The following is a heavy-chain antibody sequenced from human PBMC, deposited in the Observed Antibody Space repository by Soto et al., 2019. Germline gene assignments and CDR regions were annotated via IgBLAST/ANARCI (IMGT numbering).Heavy chain of an antibody. CDR3: ARDRKYSSSSPDAFDI. Sequence: QVQLVQSGAEVKKPGASVKVSCKASGYTFTSYGISWVRQAPGQGLEWMGWISAYNGNTNYAQKLQGRVTMTTDTSTSTAYMERRSLRSAETAVYYCARDRKYSSSSPDAFDIWGRGTMVTVSS. CDR1: GYTFTSYG. J-gene: IGHJ3*02. V-gene: IGHV1-18*01. CDR2: ISAYNGNT. D-gene: IGHD6-6*01.